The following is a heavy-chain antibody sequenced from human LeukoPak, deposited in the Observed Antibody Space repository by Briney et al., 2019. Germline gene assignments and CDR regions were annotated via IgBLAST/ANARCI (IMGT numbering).Heavy chain of an antibody. CDR3: ARDFRYCSSTSCSKHTYYYYYGMDV. V-gene: IGHV3-53*01. CDR1: GFTVSSNY. J-gene: IGHJ6*02. CDR2: IYSGGST. D-gene: IGHD2-2*01. Sequence: PGGSLRLSCAASGFTVSSNYMSWVRQAPGKGLEWVSVIYSGGSTYYADSVKGRFTISRDNSKNTLYLQMNSLRAEDTAVYYCARDFRYCSSTSCSKHTYYYYYGMDVWGQGTTVTVSS.